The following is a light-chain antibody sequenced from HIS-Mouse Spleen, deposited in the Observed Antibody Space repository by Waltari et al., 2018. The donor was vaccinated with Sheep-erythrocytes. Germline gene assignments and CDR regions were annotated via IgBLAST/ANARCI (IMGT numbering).Light chain of an antibody. CDR3: CSYAGSSTPWV. CDR2: EGS. Sequence: QSALTQPASVSGSPGQSITISCTGTSSDVGSYNLVSWYQQHQGKAPKLMIYEGSKRPSGVSNRVAGSKSGNTASLTISGLQAEDEADYYCCSYAGSSTPWVFGGGTKLTVL. V-gene: IGLV2-23*01. J-gene: IGLJ3*02. CDR1: SSDVGSYNL.